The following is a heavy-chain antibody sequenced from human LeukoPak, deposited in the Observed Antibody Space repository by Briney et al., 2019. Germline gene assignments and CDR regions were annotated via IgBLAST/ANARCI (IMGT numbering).Heavy chain of an antibody. V-gene: IGHV3-49*04. CDR3: TRGPIQLWIHNAMDV. CDR1: GFTFGDHA. J-gene: IGHJ6*02. CDR2: IRSRADRGTT. D-gene: IGHD5-18*01. Sequence: GGCLRLSCTPSGFTFGDHAMSWVRQAPGKGIEWVGFIRSRADRGTTEYPASVKDKFIISRDDSRNIAYLQMNSLRIEDTAVYYCTRGPIQLWIHNAMDVWGQGTTVSVSS.